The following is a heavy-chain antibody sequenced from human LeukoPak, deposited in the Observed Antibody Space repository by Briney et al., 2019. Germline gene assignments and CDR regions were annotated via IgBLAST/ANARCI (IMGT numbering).Heavy chain of an antibody. Sequence: SQTLSLTCTVSGGSISNGAYYWTWIRQHPGKGLEWIGNIYYSGSTNYNPSLNSRGTISPDTSKNQFSLELSSVTAADTAVYYCAKRQGLYAFDIWGQGTMGTVSS. CDR3: AKRQGLYAFDI. V-gene: IGHV4-31*03. CDR2: IYYSGST. D-gene: IGHD6-19*01. J-gene: IGHJ3*02. CDR1: GGSISNGAYY.